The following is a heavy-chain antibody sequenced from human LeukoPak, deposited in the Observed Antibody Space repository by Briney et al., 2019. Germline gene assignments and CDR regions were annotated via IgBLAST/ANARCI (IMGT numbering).Heavy chain of an antibody. Sequence: ASVKISCKASGYTFTGYYMHWVRQAPGQGLEWMGWINPNSGGTNYAQKFQGRVTMTRDTSISTAYMELSRLRSDDTAVYYCARFGVGANHYFDYWGQGTLVTVSS. CDR2: INPNSGGT. CDR1: GYTFTGYY. D-gene: IGHD1-26*01. J-gene: IGHJ4*02. V-gene: IGHV1-2*02. CDR3: ARFGVGANHYFDY.